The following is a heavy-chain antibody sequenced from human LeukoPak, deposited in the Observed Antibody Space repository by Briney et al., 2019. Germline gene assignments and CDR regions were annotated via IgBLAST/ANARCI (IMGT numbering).Heavy chain of an antibody. J-gene: IGHJ1*01. CDR2: INGDGSTT. V-gene: IGHV3-74*01. D-gene: IGHD3-22*01. CDR3: ATGNYYDSRGYYTFGH. CDR1: GFTFSDHW. Sequence: GGSLRLSCVTSGFTFSDHWMTWVRQAPGKGLVWVSRINGDGSTTSYADSVKGGFTISRDNAKNTLYLQMNSLRAEDTAVYYCATGNYYDSRGYYTFGHWGQGTLVTVSS.